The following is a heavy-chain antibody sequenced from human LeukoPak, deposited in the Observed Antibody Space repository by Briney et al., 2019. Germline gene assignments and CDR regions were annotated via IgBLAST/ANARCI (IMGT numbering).Heavy chain of an antibody. CDR3: ARAGVRGANDAFDI. V-gene: IGHV4-61*02. D-gene: IGHD3-10*01. J-gene: IGHJ3*02. Sequence: SETLSLTCTVSGGSISSGSYYWSWIRQPAGKGLEWIGRIYTSGSTNYNPSLKSRVTISVDTSKNQFSLKLSSVTAADTAVYYCARAGVRGANDAFDIWGQGTMVTVSS. CDR1: GGSISSGSYY. CDR2: IYTSGST.